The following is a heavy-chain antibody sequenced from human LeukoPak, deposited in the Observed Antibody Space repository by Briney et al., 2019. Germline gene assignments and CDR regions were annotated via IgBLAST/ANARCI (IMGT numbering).Heavy chain of an antibody. V-gene: IGHV1-69*04. CDR2: IIPILGIA. CDR1: GYTFTSYG. CDR3: ASKTTGSSWLDY. D-gene: IGHD6-13*01. Sequence: ASVKVSCKASGYTFTSYGISWVRQAPGQGLEWMGRIIPILGIANYAQKFQGRVTITADKSTSTAYMELSSLRSEDTAVYYCASKTTGSSWLDYWGQGTLVTVSS. J-gene: IGHJ4*02.